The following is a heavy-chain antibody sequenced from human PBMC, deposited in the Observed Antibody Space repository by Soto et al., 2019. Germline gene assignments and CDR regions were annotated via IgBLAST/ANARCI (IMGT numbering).Heavy chain of an antibody. V-gene: IGHV3-23*01. CDR1: GFTFSSYA. CDR3: AKDRRQAAMPKLDY. CDR2: ISGSGGST. Sequence: GGSLRLSCAASGFTFSSYAMSWVRQSPGKGLEWVSAISGSGGSTYYADSVKGRFTISRDNSKNTLYLQMNSLRAEDTAVYYCAKDRRQAAMPKLDYWGQGTLVTVSS. D-gene: IGHD2-2*01. J-gene: IGHJ4*02.